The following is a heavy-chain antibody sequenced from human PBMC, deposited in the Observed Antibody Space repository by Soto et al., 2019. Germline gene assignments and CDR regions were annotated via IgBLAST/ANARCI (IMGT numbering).Heavy chain of an antibody. D-gene: IGHD3-3*01. J-gene: IGHJ6*02. CDR3: ARDGWVWSGYCTDQGVYYYYGMDV. CDR2: IIPIFGTA. Sequence: SVKVSCKASGGTFSSYAISWVRQAPGQGLEWMGGIIPIFGTANYAQKFQGRVTITADESTSTAYMELSSLRSEDTAVYYCARDGWVWSGYCTDQGVYYYYGMDVWGQGTTVTVS. V-gene: IGHV1-69*13. CDR1: GGTFSSYA.